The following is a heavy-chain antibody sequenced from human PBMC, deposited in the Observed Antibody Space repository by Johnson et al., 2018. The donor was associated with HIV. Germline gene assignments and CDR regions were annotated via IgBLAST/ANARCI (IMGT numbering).Heavy chain of an antibody. V-gene: IGHV3-66*01. D-gene: IGHD4-23*01. J-gene: IGHJ3*02. CDR1: GFTVSSNY. Sequence: VLLVESGGGLVKPGGSLRLSCAASGFTVSSNYMSWVSQAPGKGLEWVSVIYSGGSTYYADSVKGSFPISRDNSKNTLYLQMNSLRAEDTAVYYCAKVGRMTTVVTPGDAFDIWGQGTKVTVSS. CDR3: AKVGRMTTVVTPGDAFDI. CDR2: IYSGGST.